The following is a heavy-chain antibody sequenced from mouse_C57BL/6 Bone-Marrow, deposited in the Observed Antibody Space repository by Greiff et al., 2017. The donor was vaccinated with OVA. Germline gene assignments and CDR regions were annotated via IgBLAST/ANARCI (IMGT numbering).Heavy chain of an antibody. Sequence: QVQLKESGAELVRPGTSVKVSCKASGYAFTNYLIEWVKQRPGQGLEWIGVINPGSGGTNYNEKFKGKATLTADKSSSTAYMQLSSLTSEASAVYFCARRGLQGYFDVWGTGTTVTVSS. CDR1: GYAFTNYL. CDR2: INPGSGGT. V-gene: IGHV1-54*01. D-gene: IGHD2-13*01. CDR3: ARRGLQGYFDV. J-gene: IGHJ1*03.